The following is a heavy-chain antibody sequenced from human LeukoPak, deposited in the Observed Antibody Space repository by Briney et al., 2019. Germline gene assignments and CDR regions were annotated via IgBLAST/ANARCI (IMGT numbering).Heavy chain of an antibody. Sequence: PGGSLRLSCAASGFTFDDYAMHWVRQAPGKGLEWVSGITWNSGDIGYADSVKGRFTISRDNAKNSLYLQMNSLRAEDTALYYCTKGSRLVQEFFQHWGQGTLVTVSS. CDR1: GFTFDDYA. V-gene: IGHV3-9*01. CDR3: TKGSRLVQEFFQH. CDR2: ITWNSGDI. D-gene: IGHD6-19*01. J-gene: IGHJ1*01.